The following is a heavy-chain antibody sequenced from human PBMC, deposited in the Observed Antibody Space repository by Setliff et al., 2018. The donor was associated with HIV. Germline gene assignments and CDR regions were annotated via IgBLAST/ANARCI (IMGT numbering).Heavy chain of an antibody. V-gene: IGHV3-72*01. Sequence: PGGSLRLSCEVSAFTFSTFAMHWVRQAPGKGPEWVGRTRNKANSYTTEYAASVKGRFTISRDDSKNSLYLQMNSLKTEDTAVYYCARELSGTYFDYWGQGILVTVSS. CDR3: ARELSGTYFDY. CDR1: AFTFSTFA. D-gene: IGHD1-26*01. CDR2: TRNKANSYTT. J-gene: IGHJ4*02.